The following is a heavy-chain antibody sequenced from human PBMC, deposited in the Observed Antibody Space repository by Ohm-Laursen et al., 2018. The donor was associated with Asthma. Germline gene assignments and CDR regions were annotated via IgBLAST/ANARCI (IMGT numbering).Heavy chain of an antibody. CDR3: GKADGSGSFSQVDY. Sequence: SFRLSCAASGFTFHDYAMHWVRQAPGKGLEWVSGISRDSGMIGYADSVKGRFTISRDNAKNSLYLQMNSLRAEDTALYYCGKADGSGSFSQVDYWGQGTLVTVSS. D-gene: IGHD3-10*01. V-gene: IGHV3-9*01. J-gene: IGHJ4*02. CDR2: ISRDSGMI. CDR1: GFTFHDYA.